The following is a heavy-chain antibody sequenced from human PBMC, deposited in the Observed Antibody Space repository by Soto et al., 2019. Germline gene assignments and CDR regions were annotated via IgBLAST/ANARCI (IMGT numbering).Heavy chain of an antibody. CDR1: GGSISSYY. V-gene: IGHV4-59*01. Sequence: SETLSLTCTVSGGSISSYYWSWIRQPPGKGLEWIGYIYYSGSTNYNPSLRSRVTISVDTSKNQFSLKLSSVTAADTAVYYCAGASSGYDYFDYWGQGTLVTVSS. CDR3: AGASSGYDYFDY. J-gene: IGHJ4*02. CDR2: IYYSGST. D-gene: IGHD5-12*01.